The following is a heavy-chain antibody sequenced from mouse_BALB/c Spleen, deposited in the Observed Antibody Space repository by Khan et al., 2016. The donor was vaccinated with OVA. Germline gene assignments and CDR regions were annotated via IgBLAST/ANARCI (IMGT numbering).Heavy chain of an antibody. V-gene: IGHV1-4*01. J-gene: IGHJ3*01. Sequence: QVRLQQSGAELARPWASVKMSCKASGYTFTSYTIHWIKLRPGQGLEWIGYINPSNGYTYNNQKFKDKATLNADKSSTTAYMELSSLTSDDSALYNCVRDGAYHRNDGWFAYWGQGTLVTVSA. CDR1: GYTFTSYT. CDR2: INPSNGYT. CDR3: VRDGAYHRNDGWFAY. D-gene: IGHD2-14*01.